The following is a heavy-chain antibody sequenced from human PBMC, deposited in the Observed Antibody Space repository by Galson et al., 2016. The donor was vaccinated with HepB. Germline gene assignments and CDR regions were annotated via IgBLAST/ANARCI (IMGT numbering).Heavy chain of an antibody. CDR1: GFTVRSNY. D-gene: IGHD3-3*01. Sequence: SLRLSCAASGFTVRSNYMTWVRQAPGQGLEWVSVIYSGGYTYYADSVKGRFTISRDDSKNTVYLQMNSLRAEDTAVYYCARPYYDFWSGLGYWGQGTLVTVSS. CDR2: IYSGGYT. J-gene: IGHJ4*02. CDR3: ARPYYDFWSGLGY. V-gene: IGHV3-53*01.